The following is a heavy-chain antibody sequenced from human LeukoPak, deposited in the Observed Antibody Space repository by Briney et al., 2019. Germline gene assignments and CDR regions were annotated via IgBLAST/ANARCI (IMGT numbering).Heavy chain of an antibody. CDR3: ATGEGGGYYYDSSGYYPFDY. CDR1: GGSISSSSYY. J-gene: IGHJ4*02. Sequence: SETLSLTCTVSGGSISSSSYYWGWIRQPPGKGLEWIGSIYYSGSTYYNPSLKSRVTISVDTSKNQFSLKLSSVTAAETAVYYGATGEGGGYYYDSSGYYPFDYWGQGTLVTVSS. V-gene: IGHV4-39*07. CDR2: IYYSGST. D-gene: IGHD3-22*01.